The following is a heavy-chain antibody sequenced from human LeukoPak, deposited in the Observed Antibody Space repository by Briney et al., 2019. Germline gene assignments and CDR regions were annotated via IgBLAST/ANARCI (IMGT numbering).Heavy chain of an antibody. CDR1: GFSFSTHT. J-gene: IGHJ6*02. V-gene: IGHV3-30*04. CDR3: ARDIQDIVVVVAAWDYYYGMDV. Sequence: PGGSLRLSCAASGFSFSTHTMHWVRQAPGKGLEWVAVISSDGSNEYYADSLKGRFTISRDNSKNTLYLHMNTLRAEDTAVYYCARDIQDIVVVVAAWDYYYGMDVWGQGTAVTVSS. CDR2: ISSDGSNE. D-gene: IGHD2-15*01.